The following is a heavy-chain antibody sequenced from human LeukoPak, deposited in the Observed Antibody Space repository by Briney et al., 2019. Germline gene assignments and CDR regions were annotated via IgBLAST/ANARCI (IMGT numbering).Heavy chain of an antibody. CDR2: INHIGST. V-gene: IGHV4-34*01. J-gene: IGHJ6*03. Sequence: SETLSLTCTVSGGSISSYYWSWIRQPPRKGPEWIGEINHIGSTNYNPSLKSRVTISVDTSKNQFSLKLSSVTAADTAVYYCARLPKRVTSYYYYMDVWGKGTTVTVSS. CDR1: GGSISSYY. CDR3: ARLPKRVTSYYYYMDV.